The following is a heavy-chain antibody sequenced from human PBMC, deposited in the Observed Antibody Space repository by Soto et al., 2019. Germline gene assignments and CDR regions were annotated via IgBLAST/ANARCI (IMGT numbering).Heavy chain of an antibody. V-gene: IGHV4-39*01. CDR2: IYYSGST. CDR3: ARQAEQWEGCFDP. D-gene: IGHD1-26*01. CDR1: GGSISSSSYY. J-gene: IGHJ5*02. Sequence: PSETLSLTCTVYGGSISSSSYYWGWIRQPPGKGLEWIGRIYYSGSTYYNPSLKSRFTISVDTSKNQFSLKLSSVTAADTAVYYCARQAEQWEGCFDPWGQGTLVTVSS.